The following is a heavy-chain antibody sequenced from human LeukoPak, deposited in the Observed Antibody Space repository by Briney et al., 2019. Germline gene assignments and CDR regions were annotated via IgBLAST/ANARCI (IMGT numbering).Heavy chain of an antibody. J-gene: IGHJ4*02. CDR1: GFTFSSYA. CDR2: ISYDGSNK. CDR3: AREYDDYGDYVTFDY. Sequence: PGRSLRLSCAASGFTFSSYAMHWVRQAPGKGLEWVAVISYDGSNKYYADSVKGQFTISRDNSKNTLYLQMNSLRAEDTAVYYCAREYDDYGDYVTFDYWGQGTLVTVSS. D-gene: IGHD4-17*01. V-gene: IGHV3-30-3*01.